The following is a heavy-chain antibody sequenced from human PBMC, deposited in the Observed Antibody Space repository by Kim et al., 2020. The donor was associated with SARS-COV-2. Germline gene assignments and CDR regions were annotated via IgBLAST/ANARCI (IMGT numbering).Heavy chain of an antibody. J-gene: IGHJ4*02. CDR3: ASGHYGSGSPFDY. V-gene: IGHV3-23*01. Sequence: AAAVKARLTIARDNSRNTLYLQMSSLRAEDTAVYYCASGHYGSGSPFDYWGQGTLVTVSS. D-gene: IGHD3-10*01.